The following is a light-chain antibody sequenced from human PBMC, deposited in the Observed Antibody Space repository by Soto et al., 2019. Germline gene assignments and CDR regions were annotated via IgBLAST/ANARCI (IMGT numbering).Light chain of an antibody. Sequence: DIQMTQSPSSLSASVGDRVTITCRASRDIWNFLAWFQQKPGKAPKSLIYAASNLQSGVPSKFSGSRSGTDFTLIISSLQPEDSATYYCQQYSGYPFTFGQGTKLEIK. J-gene: IGKJ2*01. CDR2: AAS. CDR3: QQYSGYPFT. CDR1: RDIWNF. V-gene: IGKV1-16*02.